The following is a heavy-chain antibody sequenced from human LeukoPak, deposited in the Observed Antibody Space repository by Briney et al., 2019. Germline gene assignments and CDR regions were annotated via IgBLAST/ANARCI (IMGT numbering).Heavy chain of an antibody. D-gene: IGHD6-19*01. Sequence: GASVKVSYKASGYTFTGYYMHWVRQAPGQGLEWMARIKPNSGGTNYAQKFQGRVTMTRDTSISTAYMELSRLRSDDTAVYYCAIVWGSDEVAGNDPWGQGTLVTVSS. CDR3: AIVWGSDEVAGNDP. CDR1: GYTFTGYY. CDR2: IKPNSGGT. J-gene: IGHJ5*02. V-gene: IGHV1-2*06.